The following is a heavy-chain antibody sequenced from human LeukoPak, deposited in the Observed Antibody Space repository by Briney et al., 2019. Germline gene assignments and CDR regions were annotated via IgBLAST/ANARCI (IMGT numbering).Heavy chain of an antibody. J-gene: IGHJ4*02. CDR1: GYTFTDYY. Sequence: GASVKVSCKASGYTFTDYYMQWVRQAPGQGLEWMGWINPNSGGTNYAQKFQGRVTMTRDTSTSTANMELSRLRSDDTAVYYCANHARGYDSSGYYYYWGQGTLVTVSS. CDR3: ANHARGYDSSGYYYY. D-gene: IGHD3-22*01. CDR2: INPNSGGT. V-gene: IGHV1-2*02.